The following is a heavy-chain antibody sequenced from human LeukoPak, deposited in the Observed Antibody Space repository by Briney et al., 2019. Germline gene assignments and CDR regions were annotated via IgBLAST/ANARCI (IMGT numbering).Heavy chain of an antibody. D-gene: IGHD2-15*01. Sequence: GGSLRLSCAASGFTFSTYGMHWVRQAPGKGLEWVAVISYDGSDEYYADSVKGRFTISRDNSKNTLYLQMNSLRVEDTAVYSCAKDFSGVPSIDYWGQGTLVTVSS. CDR1: GFTFSTYG. CDR3: AKDFSGVPSIDY. J-gene: IGHJ4*02. CDR2: ISYDGSDE. V-gene: IGHV3-30*18.